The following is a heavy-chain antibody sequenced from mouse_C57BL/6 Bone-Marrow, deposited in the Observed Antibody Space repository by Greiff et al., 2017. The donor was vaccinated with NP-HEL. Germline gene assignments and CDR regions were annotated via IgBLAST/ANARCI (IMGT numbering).Heavy chain of an antibody. CDR1: GYTFTSYW. CDR2: IHPNSGST. Sequence: VQLQQPGAELVKPGASVKLSCKASGYTFTSYWMHWVKQRPGQGLEWIGMIHPNSGSTNYNEKFKSKATLTVDKSSSTAYMQLSSLTSEDSAVYYCARSNYGSSQGFAYWGQGTLVTVSA. D-gene: IGHD1-1*01. CDR3: ARSNYGSSQGFAY. J-gene: IGHJ3*01. V-gene: IGHV1-64*01.